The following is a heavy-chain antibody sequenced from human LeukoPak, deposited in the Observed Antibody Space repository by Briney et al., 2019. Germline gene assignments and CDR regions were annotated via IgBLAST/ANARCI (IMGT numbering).Heavy chain of an antibody. CDR1: GGSFSGYY. D-gene: IGHD5-18*01. V-gene: IGHV4-34*01. CDR2: INHSGST. J-gene: IGHJ4*02. CDR3: ARSSYGYGLDY. Sequence: SQTLSLTCAVYGGSFSGYYWSWIRQPPGKGLEWIGEINHSGSTNYNPSLKSRVTISVDTSKNQFSLKLSSVTAADTAVYYCARSSYGYGLDYWGQGTLVTVSS.